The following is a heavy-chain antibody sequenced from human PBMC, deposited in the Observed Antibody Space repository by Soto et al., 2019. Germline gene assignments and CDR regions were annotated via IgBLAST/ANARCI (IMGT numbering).Heavy chain of an antibody. V-gene: IGHV4-4*02. CDR2: IYHSGRT. CDR3: ATNSNYALAF. CDR1: GGSISSTKW. D-gene: IGHD4-4*01. Sequence: QVQLQESGPGLVKPSGTLSLTCAVSGGSISSTKWWSWVRQPPGKGLEWIGEIYHSGRTSYKPSLESRVTIPLDKSKTQFSLKLPSVTAAATAVYYCATNSNYALAFWGQGTLVTVSS. J-gene: IGHJ4*02.